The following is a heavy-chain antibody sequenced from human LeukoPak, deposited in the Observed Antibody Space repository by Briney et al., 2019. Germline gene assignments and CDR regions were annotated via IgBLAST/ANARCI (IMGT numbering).Heavy chain of an antibody. CDR2: MNPNSGHT. J-gene: IGHJ5*02. Sequence: ASVKVSCKASGYTFTSYDINWGRQATGQGLEWMGWMNPNSGHTGYAQKFQGRVTMTRNTSISTAYMELSSLRSEDTAVYYCARGPERYFDWLLSGGNWFDPWGQGTLVTVSS. V-gene: IGHV1-8*01. CDR3: ARGPERYFDWLLSGGNWFDP. D-gene: IGHD3-9*01. CDR1: GYTFTSYD.